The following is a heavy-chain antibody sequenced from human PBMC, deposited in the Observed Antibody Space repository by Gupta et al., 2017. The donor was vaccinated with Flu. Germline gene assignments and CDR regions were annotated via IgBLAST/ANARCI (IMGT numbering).Heavy chain of an antibody. CDR3: ARGTYRSSWSSNFDK. J-gene: IGHJ4*02. V-gene: IGHV4-34*13. Sequence: SSEYWSGCRQPRWKRLEWSGEMNRSGSTTYIPSRKSRVTISVDTSKSQFSLNLSSVTAADTDVYYCARGTYRSSWSSNFDKWGQGTLVTISS. CDR2: MNRSGST. D-gene: IGHD6-13*01. CDR1: SSEY.